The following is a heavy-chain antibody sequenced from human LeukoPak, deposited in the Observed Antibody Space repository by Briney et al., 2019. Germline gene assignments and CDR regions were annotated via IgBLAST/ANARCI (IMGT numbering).Heavy chain of an antibody. Sequence: AAVNVSCKSCVYTLTGYYMHWVRQAPGQEREWMGWINPNSGGTNYAQKFAGRVTMPRDTSISTAYMELCRLRSGDTAVYYCARDGTLYSSSSVGYWGQGTLVTVSS. CDR3: ARDGTLYSSSSVGY. D-gene: IGHD6-6*01. CDR2: INPNSGGT. V-gene: IGHV1-2*02. J-gene: IGHJ4*02. CDR1: VYTLTGYY.